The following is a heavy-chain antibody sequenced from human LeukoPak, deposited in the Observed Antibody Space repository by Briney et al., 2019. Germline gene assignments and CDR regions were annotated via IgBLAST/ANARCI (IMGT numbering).Heavy chain of an antibody. J-gene: IGHJ3*02. CDR2: IYPGDSDT. Sequence: GESLKISCKGSGYSFTSYWIGWVRQMPGKGLEWMGIIYPGDSDTRYRPSFQGQVTISADKSISTAYLQWSSLKASDTAMYYCARLRYCDNGGYFDAFDIWGQGTMVAVSS. CDR3: ARLRYCDNGGYFDAFDI. D-gene: IGHD3-22*01. CDR1: GYSFTSYW. V-gene: IGHV5-51*01.